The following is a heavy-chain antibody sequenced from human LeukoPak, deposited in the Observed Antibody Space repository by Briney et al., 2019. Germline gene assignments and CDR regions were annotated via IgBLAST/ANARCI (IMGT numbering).Heavy chain of an antibody. CDR2: IKSRTDGGTT. CDR1: GFTFSNAW. V-gene: IGHV3-15*07. Sequence: GGSLRLSCAASGFTFSNAWMNWVRQAPGKGLEWVGRIKSRTDGGTTDYAAPVKGRFTISRDDSKNTLYLQMNSLKTEDTAVYYCTTDLSDSSGYYVYYWGQGTLVTVSS. J-gene: IGHJ4*02. CDR3: TTDLSDSSGYYVYY. D-gene: IGHD3-22*01.